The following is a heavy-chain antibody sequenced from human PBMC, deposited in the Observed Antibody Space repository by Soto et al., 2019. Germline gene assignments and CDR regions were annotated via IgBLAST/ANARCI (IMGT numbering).Heavy chain of an antibody. CDR2: ISYDGSNK. CDR3: AQDLDYHDSGTGSEDYYMDV. Sequence: QVQLVEPGGGVVQPGRSLRLSCAASGFTFSSYGMHWVRQAPGKGLEWVAVISYDGSNKYYADYVKGRFTISRDYSMNTLYLQMNSLRAEDTSVYYCAQDLDYHDSGTGSEDYYMDVWGKGTTVTV. J-gene: IGHJ6*03. V-gene: IGHV3-30*18. D-gene: IGHD3-10*01. CDR1: GFTFSSYG.